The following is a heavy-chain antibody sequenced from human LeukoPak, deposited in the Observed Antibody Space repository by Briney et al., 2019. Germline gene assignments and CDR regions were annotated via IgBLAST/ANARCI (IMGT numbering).Heavy chain of an antibody. Sequence: SETLPLTCAVYGGSFSGYYWSWIRQPPGKGLEWIGEINHSGSTNYNPSLKSRVTISVDTSKNQFSLKLSSVTAADTAVYYCARAPSYYGSGSYDDYWGQGTLVTVSS. CDR2: INHSGST. CDR3: ARAPSYYGSGSYDDY. D-gene: IGHD3-10*01. CDR1: GGSFSGYY. J-gene: IGHJ4*02. V-gene: IGHV4-34*01.